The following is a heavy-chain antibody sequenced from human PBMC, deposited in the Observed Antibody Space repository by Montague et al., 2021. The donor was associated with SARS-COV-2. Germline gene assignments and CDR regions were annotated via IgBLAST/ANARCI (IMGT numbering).Heavy chain of an antibody. Sequence: SETLSLTCTVSGGSISSSSYYWGWIRQPPGKGLEWIGSIYYSGSTYYNPSLKSRATISVDTSKNTFSQKLSSVTAADTAVYYCARQPFTTMILVVITQPRRYFDLWGRGTLVTVSS. V-gene: IGHV4-39*01. J-gene: IGHJ2*01. CDR2: IYYSGST. CDR1: GGSISSSSYY. D-gene: IGHD3-22*01. CDR3: ARQPFTTMILVVITQPRRYFDL.